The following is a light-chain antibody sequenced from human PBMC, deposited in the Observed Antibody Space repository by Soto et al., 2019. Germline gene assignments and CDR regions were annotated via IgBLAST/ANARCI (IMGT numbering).Light chain of an antibody. V-gene: IGKV3-11*01. CDR3: QHRVHGPT. CDR2: DVS. CDR1: QSVGNY. J-gene: IGKJ4*01. Sequence: EIELTQSPATLSLPLGERATLSCRARQSVGNYLGWYQQRPGQAPRLLMSDVSRRATGIPARFSGSGSGTDFPLTISSLEPEDVAVYYCQHRVHGPTFGGGTKVEIK.